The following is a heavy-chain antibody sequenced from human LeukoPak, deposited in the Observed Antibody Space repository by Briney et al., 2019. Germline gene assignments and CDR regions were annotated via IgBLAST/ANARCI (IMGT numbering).Heavy chain of an antibody. Sequence: PSETLSLTCTVSGGSISSSSYYWGWIRQPPGKGLEWIGSIYYSGSTYYNPSLKSRVTISVDTSKNQFSLKLSSVTAADTAVYYCARVGATRSFGYWGQGTLVTVSS. V-gene: IGHV4-39*01. CDR3: ARVGATRSFGY. CDR2: IYYSGST. CDR1: GGSISSSSYY. J-gene: IGHJ4*02. D-gene: IGHD1-26*01.